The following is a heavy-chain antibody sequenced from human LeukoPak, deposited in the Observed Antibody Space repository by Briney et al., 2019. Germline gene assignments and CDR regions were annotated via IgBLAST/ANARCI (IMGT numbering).Heavy chain of an antibody. CDR3: ARPYYYDSRIDP. CDR1: GGSISSGDYY. D-gene: IGHD3-22*01. CDR2: TYYSGST. J-gene: IGHJ5*02. Sequence: SQTLSLTCTVSGGSISSGDYYWGWIRQPPGKGLEWIGYTYYSGSTYYNPSLKSRATISVDTSKNQFSLKLTSVTAADTAVYYCARPYYYDSRIDPWGQGTLVTVSS. V-gene: IGHV4-30-4*01.